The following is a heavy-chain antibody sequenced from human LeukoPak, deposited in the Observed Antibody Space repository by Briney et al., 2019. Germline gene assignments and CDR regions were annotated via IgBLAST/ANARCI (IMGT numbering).Heavy chain of an antibody. Sequence: GGSLRLSCAASGFTFSSYAMSWVRQAPGKGLEWVANIKQDGSEKYYVDSVKGRFTISRDNAKNSLYLQMNSLRAEDTAVYYCARVINSVAVYYFDYWGQGTLVTVSS. J-gene: IGHJ4*02. D-gene: IGHD6-19*01. CDR1: GFTFSSYA. CDR3: ARVINSVAVYYFDY. CDR2: IKQDGSEK. V-gene: IGHV3-7*01.